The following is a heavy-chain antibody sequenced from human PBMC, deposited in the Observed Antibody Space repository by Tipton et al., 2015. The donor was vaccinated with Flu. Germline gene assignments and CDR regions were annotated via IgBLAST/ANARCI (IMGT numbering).Heavy chain of an antibody. Sequence: LRLSCTVSGGSISSYYWTWIRQPAGKGLEWIGRIYTSGTMIYNPSLKSRVTMSIDPPKNQFSLKLSSVTAADTAVYYCARGSGSGTYVIFDYWGQGMLVTVSS. CDR1: GGSISSYY. D-gene: IGHD3-10*01. CDR3: ARGSGSGTYVIFDY. J-gene: IGHJ4*02. CDR2: IYTSGTM. V-gene: IGHV4-4*07.